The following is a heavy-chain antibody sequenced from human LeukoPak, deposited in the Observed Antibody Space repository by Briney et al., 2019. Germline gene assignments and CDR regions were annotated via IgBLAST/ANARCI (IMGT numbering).Heavy chain of an antibody. CDR1: GFSISSYY. V-gene: IGHV4-59*01. Sequence: ASETLSLTCTVSGFSISSYYWSWIRQPPGKGLEWIGYIYYSGSTNYNPSLKSRVTISVDTSKNQFSLKLSSVTAADTAVYYCARAAAGTHYFDYWGQGTLVTVSS. D-gene: IGHD6-13*01. J-gene: IGHJ4*02. CDR2: IYYSGST. CDR3: ARAAAGTHYFDY.